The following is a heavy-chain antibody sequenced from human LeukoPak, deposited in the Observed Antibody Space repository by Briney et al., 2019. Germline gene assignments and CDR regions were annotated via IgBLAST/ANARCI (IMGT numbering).Heavy chain of an antibody. V-gene: IGHV3-21*01. Sequence: NPGGSLRLSCAASGFTFSSYSMNWVRQAPGKGLEWVSSISSSSSYIYYADSVKGRFTISRDNAKNSLYLQMNSLRAEDTAVYYCAREGDSGYSFGNWFDPWGQGTLVTVSS. CDR3: AREGDSGYSFGNWFDP. CDR1: GFTFSSYS. D-gene: IGHD3-22*01. J-gene: IGHJ5*02. CDR2: ISSSSSYI.